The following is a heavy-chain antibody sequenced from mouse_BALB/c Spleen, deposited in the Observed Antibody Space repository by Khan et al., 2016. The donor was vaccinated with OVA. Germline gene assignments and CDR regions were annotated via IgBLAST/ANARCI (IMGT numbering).Heavy chain of an antibody. J-gene: IGHJ3*01. V-gene: IGHV3-8*02. CDR2: MIYSGNT. CDR1: GDSITSGY. Sequence: EVQLQESGPSLVKPSQTLSLTCSVTGDSITSGYWSWIRKFPGNKLEYMGYMIYSGNTYYNPSLKSRISTTRHTSKNQYYLQLNSVTTEDTATYYCARSSYRYAFAYWGQGTLVTVSA. D-gene: IGHD2-14*01. CDR3: ARSSYRYAFAY.